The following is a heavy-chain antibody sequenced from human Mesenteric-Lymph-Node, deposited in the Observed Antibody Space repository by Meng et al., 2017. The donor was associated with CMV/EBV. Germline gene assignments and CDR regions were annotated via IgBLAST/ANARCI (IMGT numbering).Heavy chain of an antibody. D-gene: IGHD3-16*01. CDR3: ARDGGGGVLWYFDL. CDR2: IYYSGTT. Sequence: SETLSPTCTVSGAPISSSYWSRIRQRPGKGLEWIGWIYYSGTTSYNPSLESRVTISVDTSTNQFSLRLTSLTAADTAVYYCARDGGGGVLWYFDLWGRGTLVTVSS. CDR1: GAPISSSY. V-gene: IGHV4-59*01. J-gene: IGHJ2*01.